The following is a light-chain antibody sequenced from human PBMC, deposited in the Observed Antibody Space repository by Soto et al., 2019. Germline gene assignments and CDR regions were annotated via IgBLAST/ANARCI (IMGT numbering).Light chain of an antibody. CDR1: SSDVGGYNY. J-gene: IGLJ1*01. Sequence: ASGYRVHGGALSIIRTGTSSDVGGYNYVSWYQQHPGKAPKLMIYDVRNRPSGVSNRFSGSKSVNTASLTISGLQAEDEADYYCSSYTTVSTYVFGTGTKVTVL. CDR3: SSYTTVSTYV. CDR2: DVR. V-gene: IGLV2-14*01.